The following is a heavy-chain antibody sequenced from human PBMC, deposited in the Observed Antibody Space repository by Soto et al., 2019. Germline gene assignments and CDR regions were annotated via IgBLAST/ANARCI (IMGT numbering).Heavy chain of an antibody. CDR2: IYYSGST. J-gene: IGHJ4*02. D-gene: IGHD1-26*01. Sequence: PSETLSLTCTVSGGSISSCYWSWIRQPPGKGLEWIGYIYYSGSTNYNPSLKSRVTISVDTSKNQFSLKLSSVTPADTAVYYCTRAPVSGSYCFDFWGQGTPVTVSS. CDR3: TRAPVSGSYCFDF. CDR1: GGSISSCY. V-gene: IGHV4-59*01.